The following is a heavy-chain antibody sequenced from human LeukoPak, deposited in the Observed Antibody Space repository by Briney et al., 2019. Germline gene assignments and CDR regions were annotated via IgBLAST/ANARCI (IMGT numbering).Heavy chain of an antibody. Sequence: PGGSLRLSCAASGFTFSSYAMSWVRQAPGKGLEWVSAISGSGGSTYYADSVKGRFTISRDNSMNTLYLQMNSLRAEDTAVYYCAKSPDYYGSGTFDYWGQGTLVTVSS. D-gene: IGHD3-10*01. CDR1: GFTFSSYA. V-gene: IGHV3-23*01. CDR2: ISGSGGST. CDR3: AKSPDYYGSGTFDY. J-gene: IGHJ4*02.